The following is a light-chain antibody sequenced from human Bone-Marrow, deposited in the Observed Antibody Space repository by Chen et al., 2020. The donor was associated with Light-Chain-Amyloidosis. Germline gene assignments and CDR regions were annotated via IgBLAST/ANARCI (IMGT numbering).Light chain of an antibody. CDR3: QSADSSGTYEVI. V-gene: IGLV3-25*03. CDR1: DLPTKY. J-gene: IGLJ2*01. CDR2: RDT. Sequence: SYELTQPPSVSVSPGQTARITCSGDDLPTKYAYWYQQKPGQAPVLVIHRDTERPSGISGRFSGSSSGTTATLTISGVQAEDEADYHCQSADSSGTYEVIFGGGIKLTVL.